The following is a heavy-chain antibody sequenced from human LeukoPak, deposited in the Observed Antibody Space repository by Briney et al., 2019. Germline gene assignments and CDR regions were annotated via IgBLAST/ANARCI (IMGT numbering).Heavy chain of an antibody. D-gene: IGHD6-13*01. CDR2: IRSKAYGGTT. CDR3: TRGGSRAAAATYHYYYYGMDV. CDR1: GFTFGDYA. J-gene: IGHJ6*02. V-gene: IGHV3-49*04. Sequence: PGRSLRLSCTASGFTFGDYAMSWVRQALGKGLEWVGFIRSKAYGGTTEYAASVKGRFTISRDDSKSIAYLQMNSLKTEDTAVYYCTRGGSRAAAATYHYYYYGMDVWGQGTTVTVSS.